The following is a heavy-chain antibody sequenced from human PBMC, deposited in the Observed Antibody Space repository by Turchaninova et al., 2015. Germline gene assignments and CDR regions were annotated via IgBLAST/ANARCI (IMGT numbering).Heavy chain of an antibody. Sequence: QVQLQESGPGLVKPSATLSLTCTVSGYSISSGYYWGWIRQPPGKGLEWVGSSYHTGSPYYSQSVKSRVSIALDAPKNQCALKLSSVTAADTAVYYCAMLAGDLDLSDGSEIWGQGTMVTVSS. CDR3: AMLAGDLDLSDGSEI. V-gene: IGHV4-38-2*02. CDR1: GYSISSGYY. D-gene: IGHD2-15*01. CDR2: SYHTGSP. J-gene: IGHJ3*02.